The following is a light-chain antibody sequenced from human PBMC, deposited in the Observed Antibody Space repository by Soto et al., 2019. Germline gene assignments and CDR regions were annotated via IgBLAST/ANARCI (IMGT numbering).Light chain of an antibody. J-gene: IGKJ3*01. CDR3: QQYGDSPLT. V-gene: IGKV3-20*01. CDR1: QIVGSSY. CDR2: AAS. Sequence: EIVLTQSPATLSLSPGERATLSCRASQIVGSSYLGWYQQKPGQAPRLLIYAASNRAAAVPDRFTGSGSGTDFALTISRLEPEDFGVYYCQQYGDSPLTSGPGTKVDIK.